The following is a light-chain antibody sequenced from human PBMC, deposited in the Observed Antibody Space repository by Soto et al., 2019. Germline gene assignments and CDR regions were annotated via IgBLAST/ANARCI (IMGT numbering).Light chain of an antibody. J-gene: IGKJ4*01. V-gene: IGKV3-20*01. CDR1: QSVSSSY. CDR2: GAS. CDR3: QQYGSSLT. Sequence: EIVLTQSPGTLSLSPGERATLSCRASQSVSSSYLAWYQQKPGQAPRLLIYGASSRATGIPDRFSGSGSGKDFTLTISRLEPEDFAVDYWQQYGSSLTFRGGTKVEIK.